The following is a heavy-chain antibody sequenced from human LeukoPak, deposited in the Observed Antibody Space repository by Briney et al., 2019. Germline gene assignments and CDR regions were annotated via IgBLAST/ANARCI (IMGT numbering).Heavy chain of an antibody. D-gene: IGHD1-1*01. J-gene: IGHJ4*02. CDR1: GGSISSGGYS. V-gene: IGHV4-30-2*01. Sequence: SETLSLTCAVSGGSISSGGYSWSWIRQPPGKGLEWIGYIYHSGSTYYNPSLKSRVTISVDRSKNQFSLKLSSATAADTAVYYCARMNWNDALGVDYWGQGTLVTVSS. CDR3: ARMNWNDALGVDY. CDR2: IYHSGST.